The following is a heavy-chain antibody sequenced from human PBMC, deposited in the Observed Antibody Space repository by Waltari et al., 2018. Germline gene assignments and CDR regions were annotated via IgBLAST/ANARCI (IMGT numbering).Heavy chain of an antibody. V-gene: IGHV1-8*02. CDR1: GYSFTDYD. J-gene: IGHJ4*02. Sequence: QVQLVQSGAEVKKPGASVKVSCTASGYSFTDYDVNWVRQATGHGLEWMGWMTPHRGNPCYAQKFQGRVTLTRDSSISTAYLGLGCLRSEDSAFYYCARERVGGGRDCCPFDSWGQGTLVTVSS. D-gene: IGHD2-21*01. CDR3: ARERVGGGRDCCPFDS. CDR2: MTPHRGNP.